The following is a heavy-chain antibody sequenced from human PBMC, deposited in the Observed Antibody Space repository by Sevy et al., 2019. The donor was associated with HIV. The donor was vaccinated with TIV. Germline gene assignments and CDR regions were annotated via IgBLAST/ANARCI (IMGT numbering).Heavy chain of an antibody. D-gene: IGHD3-22*01. CDR1: GFTFSNAW. Sequence: GGSLRLSCAASGFTFSNAWMSWVRQAPGKGLEWVGRIKSQTEGGTRDYAAPVKGRFTISRDESKDTLYLQMNTLKTEDTAVYYCTYYYDSSGYPGFDYWGQGTLVTVSS. CDR2: IKSQTEGGTR. V-gene: IGHV3-15*01. CDR3: TYYYDSSGYPGFDY. J-gene: IGHJ4*02.